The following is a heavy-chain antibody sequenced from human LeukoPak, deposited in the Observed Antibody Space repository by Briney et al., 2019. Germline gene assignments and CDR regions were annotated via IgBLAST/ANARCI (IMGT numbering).Heavy chain of an antibody. J-gene: IGHJ3*02. CDR2: ISNDGSKT. D-gene: IGHD1-1*01. CDR3: AKDRWNEAFDI. Sequence: PGGSLRLSCAASGFTFSSDGMHWVRQAPGKGLEWVAVISNDGSKTYYADSVKGRFTISRDNSKNTLYLQMSSLRAEDTAVYYCAKDRWNEAFDIWGQGTMVTVSS. CDR1: GFTFSSDG. V-gene: IGHV3-30*18.